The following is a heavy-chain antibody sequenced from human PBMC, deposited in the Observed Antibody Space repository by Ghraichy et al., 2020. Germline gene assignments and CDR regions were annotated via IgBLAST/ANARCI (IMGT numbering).Heavy chain of an antibody. J-gene: IGHJ6*02. Sequence: LTCAASGFTFSDYYMSWIRQAPGKGLEWVSYISSSGSTIYYADSVKGRFTISRDNAKNSLYLQMNSLRAEDTAVYYCARDFGPGTAAAGYYYYGMDVWGQGTTVTVSS. D-gene: IGHD6-13*01. CDR3: ARDFGPGTAAAGYYYYGMDV. CDR1: GFTFSDYY. CDR2: ISSSGSTI. V-gene: IGHV3-11*01.